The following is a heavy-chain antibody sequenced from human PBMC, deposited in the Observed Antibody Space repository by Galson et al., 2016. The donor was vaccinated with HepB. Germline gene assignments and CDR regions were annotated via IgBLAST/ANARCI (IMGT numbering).Heavy chain of an antibody. J-gene: IGHJ4*02. Sequence: SLRLSCAASGFTFSSYAMSWVRQSPGKGLEWVSAISGSGITYYADSVKGRCTISRDDSNNALYLQMSSLRAEDTAVYYCAKCPHYYDISGYYSLWGQGTLVTVSS. D-gene: IGHD3-22*01. CDR3: AKCPHYYDISGYYSL. CDR2: ISGSGIT. CDR1: GFTFSSYA. V-gene: IGHV3-23*01.